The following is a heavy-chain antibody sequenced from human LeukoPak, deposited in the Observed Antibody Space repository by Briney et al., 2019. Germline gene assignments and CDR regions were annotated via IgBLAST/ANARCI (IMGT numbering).Heavy chain of an antibody. CDR3: ARETAYKIDY. J-gene: IGHJ4*02. CDR2: INAGNGNT. Sequence: GASAKVSCKPSGNTSISYTMHLARHAPAQRHEWMGWINAGNGNTKYSQKFQGRVTITRNTSANTAYMELSSLRSEDTAVYYCARETAYKIDYWGQGTLVTVSS. V-gene: IGHV1-3*01. CDR1: GNTSISYT. D-gene: IGHD5-24*01.